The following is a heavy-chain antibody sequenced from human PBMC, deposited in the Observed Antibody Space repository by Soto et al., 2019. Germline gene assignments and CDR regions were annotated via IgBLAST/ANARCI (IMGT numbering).Heavy chain of an antibody. CDR2: IYYSGST. CDR3: ARDNYGDFDY. V-gene: IGHV4-39*07. CDR1: GGSISSSSYY. J-gene: IGHJ4*02. Sequence: SETLSLTCTVSGGSISSSSYYWGWIRQPPGKGLEWIGSIYYSGSTYYNPSLKSRVTISVDTSKNQFSLKLTSVTAADTAVYYCARDNYGDFDYWGQGTLVTVSS. D-gene: IGHD4-17*01.